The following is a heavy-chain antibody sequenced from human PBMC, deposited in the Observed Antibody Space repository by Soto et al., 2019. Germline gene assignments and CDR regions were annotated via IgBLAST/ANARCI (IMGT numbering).Heavy chain of an antibody. CDR3: ARYGDPSGRLY. J-gene: IGHJ4*02. CDR1: GFTFSNYA. CDR2: ISSNGGST. Sequence: VQLVESGGGLVQPGGSLRLSCSVFGFTFSNYAMHWVRQAPGKGLQYVSSISSNGGSTYYADSVKGRFTISRDNSKNTLYLQMNSLRAEDTAVYYCARYGDPSGRLYWGQGTLVTVSS. D-gene: IGHD4-17*01. V-gene: IGHV3-64*04.